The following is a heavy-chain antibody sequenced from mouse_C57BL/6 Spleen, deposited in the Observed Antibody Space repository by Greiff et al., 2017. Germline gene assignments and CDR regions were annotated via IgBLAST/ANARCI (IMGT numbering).Heavy chain of an antibody. CDR2: IDPANGNT. CDR3: ASDSSGYARGYAMDY. Sequence: EVQLQQSVAELVRPGASVKLSCTASGFNIKNTYMHWVKQRPEQGLEWIGRIDPANGNTKYAPKFQGKATITADTSSNTAYLQLSSLTSEDPAIYSCASDSSGYARGYAMDYWGQGTSVTVSS. D-gene: IGHD3-2*02. CDR1: GFNIKNTY. J-gene: IGHJ4*01. V-gene: IGHV14-3*01.